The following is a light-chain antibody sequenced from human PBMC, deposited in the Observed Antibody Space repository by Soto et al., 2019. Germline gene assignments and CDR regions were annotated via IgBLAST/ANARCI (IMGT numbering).Light chain of an antibody. V-gene: IGKV3-20*01. CDR1: RSLDSGQ. J-gene: IGKJ5*01. CDR2: DAF. Sequence: EIVLTQSPGTLSLSPGESATLSCRASRSLDSGQLAWYQQKVGRAPRLLIHDAFMRATGIPDRFSGSGSGTDFTLTIARLEHEDFAVYYCQQYGDSPRTFGQGTRLETK. CDR3: QQYGDSPRT.